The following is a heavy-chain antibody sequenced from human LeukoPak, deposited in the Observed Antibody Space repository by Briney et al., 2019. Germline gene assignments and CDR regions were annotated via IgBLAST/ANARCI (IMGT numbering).Heavy chain of an antibody. Sequence: GGSLRLSCAASGFTFSSYAMSWVRQAPGKGLEWVSAISGSGGSTYYADSVKGRFTISRDNSKNTLYLQMNSLRAEDTAVYYCVKDRPQRSERIFFDWLLLTYFDYWGQGTLVTVSS. D-gene: IGHD3-9*01. CDR1: GFTFSSYA. V-gene: IGHV3-23*01. CDR2: ISGSGGST. J-gene: IGHJ4*02. CDR3: VKDRPQRSERIFFDWLLLTYFDY.